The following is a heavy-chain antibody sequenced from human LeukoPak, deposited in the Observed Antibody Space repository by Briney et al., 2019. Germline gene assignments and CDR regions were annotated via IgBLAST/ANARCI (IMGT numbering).Heavy chain of an antibody. D-gene: IGHD5-18*01. CDR2: IRGSGGST. CDR3: AKGSGYTYGEGLFYQ. Sequence: GGSLRLSWAPSGFTVSSYAMDWVRHPPRKWLGWRLFIRGSGGSTDYADSVKGRITISRDNSKNTLYLQMNTLGADVTAVYYCAKGSGYTYGEGLFYQWGQGTLVTVSS. CDR1: GFTVSSYA. J-gene: IGHJ4*02. V-gene: IGHV3-23*01.